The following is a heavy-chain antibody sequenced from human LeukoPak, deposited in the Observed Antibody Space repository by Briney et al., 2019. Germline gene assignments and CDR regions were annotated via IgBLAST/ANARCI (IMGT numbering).Heavy chain of an antibody. Sequence: GASVKVSCRASGYTFTVFSIHWMRQAPGQGLEWVGRIDPNSGVTNYAQKFQGRVTMTTDTSISTAYMELSRLTSDDTVVYYCAVSIQAAAIPAFDYWGQGTPVTVSS. CDR2: IDPNSGVT. D-gene: IGHD6-25*01. J-gene: IGHJ4*02. CDR3: AVSIQAAAIPAFDY. CDR1: GYTFTVFS. V-gene: IGHV1-2*05.